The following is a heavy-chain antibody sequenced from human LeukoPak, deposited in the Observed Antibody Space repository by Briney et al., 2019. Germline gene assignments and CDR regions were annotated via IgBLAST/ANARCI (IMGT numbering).Heavy chain of an antibody. CDR1: GESFSGYY. CDR2: IDHSGST. D-gene: IGHD6-19*01. V-gene: IGHV4-38-2*02. CDR3: ARDSALAQAVMFDY. Sequence: SETLSLTCAVFGESFSGYYWGWIRQPPGKGLEWTGSIDHSGSTYYNPSLKSRITISVDTSKNQFSLKLSSVTAADTAVYYCARDSALAQAVMFDYWGQGTLVTVSS. J-gene: IGHJ4*02.